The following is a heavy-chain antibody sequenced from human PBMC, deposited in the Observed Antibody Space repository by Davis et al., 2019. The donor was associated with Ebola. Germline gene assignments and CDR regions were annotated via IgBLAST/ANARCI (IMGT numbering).Heavy chain of an antibody. V-gene: IGHV3-33*06. CDR2: IWYDGSDK. J-gene: IGHJ4*02. CDR3: AKDWGTTMTTGGVFES. CDR1: GFTFSSYW. D-gene: IGHD4-17*01. Sequence: GESLKISCAASGFTFSSYWMHWVRQAPGKGLEWVAIIWYDGSDKYYADSVKGRFTISRDNSKNTVYLQMNSLRAEDTAVYYCAKDWGTTMTTGGVFESWGQGTLVTVSS.